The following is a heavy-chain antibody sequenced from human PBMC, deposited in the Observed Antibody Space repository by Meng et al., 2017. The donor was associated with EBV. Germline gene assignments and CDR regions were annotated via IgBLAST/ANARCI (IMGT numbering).Heavy chain of an antibody. D-gene: IGHD6-19*01. CDR2: INPNSGGT. CDR1: GYTFTGYY. J-gene: IGHJ4*02. CDR3: SRVGIAVAGTRDY. V-gene: IGHV1-2*06. Sequence: QVQLVQAVPEGRKPGASEKVSCTASGYTFTGYYMHWVRPSPGQGLDWMGRINPNSGGTNYAQKFQGRVTMTRDTSISTAYMELSRLRSGDTAVYYCSRVGIAVAGTRDYWGQGTLVTVSS.